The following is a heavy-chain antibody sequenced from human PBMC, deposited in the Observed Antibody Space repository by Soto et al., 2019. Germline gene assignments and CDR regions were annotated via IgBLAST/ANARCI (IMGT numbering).Heavy chain of an antibody. D-gene: IGHD6-19*01. J-gene: IGHJ6*02. V-gene: IGHV3-7*05. CDR2: IKADGSEK. CDR3: ARDWGTPGRGSAVGYYYHYGMDV. Sequence: EVQLVESGGGLVQPGGSLRLSCLASEFTFNTYWMNWVRQAPVRGLEWVANIKADGSEKNYVDSVKGRFTISRDNAKKSLDLQMNSLRGEDTAVYFCARDWGTPGRGSAVGYYYHYGMDVWGQGTTVTVSS. CDR1: EFTFNTYW.